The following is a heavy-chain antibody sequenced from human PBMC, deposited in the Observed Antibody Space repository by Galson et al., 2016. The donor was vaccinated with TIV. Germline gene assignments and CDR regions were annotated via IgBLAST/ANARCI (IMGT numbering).Heavy chain of an antibody. Sequence: ETLSLTCTVSGGSVISTTYYWSWIRQPPGKGLEWIGYIYNSGRTNSNPSLKSRVTISVDTSKNQLSLKVRSVTAADTAVCYCARGFVSGTPVLDFYGLDVWGQGTTVTVSS. V-gene: IGHV4-61*01. D-gene: IGHD1-7*01. CDR2: IYNSGRT. CDR1: GGSVISTTYY. CDR3: ARGFVSGTPVLDFYGLDV. J-gene: IGHJ6*02.